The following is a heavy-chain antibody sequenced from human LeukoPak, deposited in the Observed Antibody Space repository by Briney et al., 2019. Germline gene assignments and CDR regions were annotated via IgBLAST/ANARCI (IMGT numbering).Heavy chain of an antibody. V-gene: IGHV3-30*03. CDR3: ARDAGDFDY. Sequence: GGSLRLSCAASGFTFSSYGMHWVRQAPGKGLEWVAVISYDGSNKYYADSVKGRFTISRDNSKNTLYLQMNSLRSDDTAVYYCARDAGDFDYWGQGTLVTVSS. CDR1: GFTFSSYG. D-gene: IGHD7-27*01. J-gene: IGHJ4*02. CDR2: ISYDGSNK.